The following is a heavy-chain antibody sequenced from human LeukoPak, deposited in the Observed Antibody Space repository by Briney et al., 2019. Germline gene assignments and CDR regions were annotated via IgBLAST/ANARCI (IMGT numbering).Heavy chain of an antibody. J-gene: IGHJ4*02. V-gene: IGHV1-69*05. Sequence: GASVKVSCKASGGTFSSYAISWVRQAPGQGLEWMGGIIPIFGTANYAQKFQGRVTMTTDTSTSTAYMELRSLRSDDTAVYYCARDQADIVVVPAAMSSAAEFDYWGQGTLVTASS. CDR3: ARDQADIVVVPAAMSSAAEFDY. CDR2: IIPIFGTA. CDR1: GGTFSSYA. D-gene: IGHD2-2*01.